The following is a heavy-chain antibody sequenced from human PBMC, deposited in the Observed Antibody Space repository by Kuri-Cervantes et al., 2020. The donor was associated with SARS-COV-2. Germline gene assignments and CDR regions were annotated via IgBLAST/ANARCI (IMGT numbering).Heavy chain of an antibody. CDR1: GYSISSGHY. D-gene: IGHD6-19*01. Sequence: SETLSLTCAVSGYSISSGHYWGWIRQPPGKGLEWIGSIYHSGSTYYNPSLKSRVTISVDTSKNQFSLKLSSVTAADTAVYYCARNYGYSSGWFYYYYYMDVWGKGTTVTVSS. CDR3: ARNYGYSSGWFYYYYYMDV. J-gene: IGHJ6*03. CDR2: IYHSGST. V-gene: IGHV4-38-2*01.